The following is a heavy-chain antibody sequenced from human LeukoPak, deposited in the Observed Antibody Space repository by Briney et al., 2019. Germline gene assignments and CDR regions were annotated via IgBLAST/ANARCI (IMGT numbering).Heavy chain of an antibody. CDR2: IRYDGSNK. J-gene: IGHJ5*02. CDR3: AKVSPLTNWFDP. Sequence: GGSLRLSCAASGFTFSSYGMHWVRQAPGKGLEWVAFIRYDGSNKYYADSVKGRFSISRDNSKNTLYLQMNSLRVDDTAVYHCAKVSPLTNWFDPWGQGTLVTVSS. V-gene: IGHV3-30*02. CDR1: GFTFSSYG.